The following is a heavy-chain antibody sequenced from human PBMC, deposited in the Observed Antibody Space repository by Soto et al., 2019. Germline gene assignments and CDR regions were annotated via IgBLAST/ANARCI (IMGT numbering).Heavy chain of an antibody. CDR2: ISWNSGSI. V-gene: IGHV3-9*01. CDR3: AKDASTGPYYFDY. Sequence: EVQLVESGGGLVQPGGSLRLSCAASGFTFSSHWMHWVRQAPGKGLEWVSGISWNSGSIGYADSVKGRFTISRDNAKNSLYLQMNSLRAEDTALYYCAKDASTGPYYFDYWGQGTLVTVSS. J-gene: IGHJ4*02. CDR1: GFTFSSHW.